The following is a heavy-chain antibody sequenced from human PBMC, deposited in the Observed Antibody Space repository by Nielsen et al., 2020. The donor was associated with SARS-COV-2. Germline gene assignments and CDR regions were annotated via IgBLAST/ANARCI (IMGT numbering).Heavy chain of an antibody. CDR3: ARAIFGYDYVDYYYGMDV. CDR1: GFTFDDYG. CDR2: INWNGGST. V-gene: IGHV3-20*01. Sequence: GESLKISCAASGFTFDDYGMSWVRQAPGKGLEWVSGINWNGGSTGYADSVKGRFTISRDNAKNSLYLQMNSLRAEDTALYHCARAIFGYDYVDYYYGMDVWGQGTTVTVSS. J-gene: IGHJ6*02. D-gene: IGHD3-16*01.